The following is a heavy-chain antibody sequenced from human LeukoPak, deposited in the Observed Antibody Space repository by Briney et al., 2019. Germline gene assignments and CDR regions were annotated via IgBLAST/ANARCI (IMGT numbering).Heavy chain of an antibody. CDR2: IYPGDSDT. Sequence: GGALQISCQGSGYNFTSYWIGWVRQVPGKGLEWMGIIYPGDSDTRYSPSFQGQVTVSADKSISTAYLQWSSLKASDTAMYYCARTPDCSSTSCFDAFDIWGQGTMVTVSS. CDR3: ARTPDCSSTSCFDAFDI. D-gene: IGHD2-2*01. V-gene: IGHV5-51*01. CDR1: GYNFTSYW. J-gene: IGHJ3*02.